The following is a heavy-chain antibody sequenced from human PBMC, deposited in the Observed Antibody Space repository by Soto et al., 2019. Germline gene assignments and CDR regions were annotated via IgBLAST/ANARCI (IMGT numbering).Heavy chain of an antibody. CDR1: DFSLTRVFNS. D-gene: IGHD6-13*01. J-gene: IGHJ4*02. Sequence: SETLSVTGTGSDFSLTRVFNSWSWIRQTPGKGLEWIGYIYYSGSTYYNPSLKIRVTISVDTSNNQFSLKLSSVTAADTAVYYCAIPEAGDFHYWGQGGLVTVSS. CDR2: IYYSGST. V-gene: IGHV4-30-4*01. CDR3: AIPEAGDFHY.